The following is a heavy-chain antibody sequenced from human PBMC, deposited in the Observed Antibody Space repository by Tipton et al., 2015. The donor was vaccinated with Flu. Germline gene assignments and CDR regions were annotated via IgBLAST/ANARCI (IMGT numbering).Heavy chain of an antibody. D-gene: IGHD6-19*01. CDR3: VRPGQWLDWFFDS. J-gene: IGHJ4*02. CDR1: GYSFTNYW. CDR2: IHPTDSDT. V-gene: IGHV5-51*03. Sequence: QLVQSGAEVRKPGESLRMSCKASGYSFTNYWIGWVRQMPGKGLEWMGIIHPTDSDTKYSPSLQGHITITADKSTNTAYLQLNSLKASDTAIYYCVRPGQWLDWFFDSWGQGSLVTVSS.